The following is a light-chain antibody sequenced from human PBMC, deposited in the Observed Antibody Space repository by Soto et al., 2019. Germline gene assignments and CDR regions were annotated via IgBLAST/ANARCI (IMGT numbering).Light chain of an antibody. J-gene: IGKJ4*01. Sequence: EIVLTQFPGALSLSPWERVTLSCRASQTVSNTYLAWYQQKSGQAPKFLIYGASNRATGIPDRFSGSGSGTDFTLTISRLEPEDFAVYYCQQYGALPPTFGGGTKVEIK. CDR3: QQYGALPPT. CDR2: GAS. CDR1: QTVSNTY. V-gene: IGKV3-20*01.